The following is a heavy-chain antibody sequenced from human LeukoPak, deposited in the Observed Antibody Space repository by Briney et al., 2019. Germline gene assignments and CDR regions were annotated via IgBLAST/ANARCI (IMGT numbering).Heavy chain of an antibody. CDR1: GFIFSSYW. J-gene: IGHJ4*02. Sequence: GGSLRLPCAVSGFIFSSYWMTWVRQAPGKGLEWVANIKEDGSEKYYVESVKGRFSISRDNAKNSLYLQMNSLRAEDTAVYYCGRAMGAAGHELPVDYWGQGTLVTVSS. D-gene: IGHD6-13*01. CDR2: IKEDGSEK. V-gene: IGHV3-7*01. CDR3: GRAMGAAGHELPVDY.